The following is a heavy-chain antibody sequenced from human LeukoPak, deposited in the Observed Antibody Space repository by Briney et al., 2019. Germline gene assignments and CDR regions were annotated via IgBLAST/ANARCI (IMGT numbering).Heavy chain of an antibody. D-gene: IGHD1-1*01. CDR1: GFTFSSYA. V-gene: IGHV3-30-3*01. J-gene: IGHJ3*02. Sequence: GGSLRLSCAASGFTFSSYAMHWVRQAPGKGLEWVAVISYDGSNKYYADSVKGRFTISRDNSKNTLYLQMNGLRAEDTAVYYCAREQLEPGSAFDIWGQGTMVTVSS. CDR3: AREQLEPGSAFDI. CDR2: ISYDGSNK.